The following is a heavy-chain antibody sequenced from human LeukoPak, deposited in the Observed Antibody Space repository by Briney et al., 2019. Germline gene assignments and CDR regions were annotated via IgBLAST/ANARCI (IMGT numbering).Heavy chain of an antibody. CDR1: GFTFGSYA. CDR2: ISGSGGST. Sequence: GGSLRLSCAASGFTFGSYAMSWVRQAPGKGLEWVSAISGSGGSTYYADSVKGRFTISRDNSKNTLYLQMNSLRAEDTAVYYCAKDQSGWYGRGFDYWGQGTLVTVSS. J-gene: IGHJ4*02. V-gene: IGHV3-23*01. D-gene: IGHD6-19*01. CDR3: AKDQSGWYGRGFDY.